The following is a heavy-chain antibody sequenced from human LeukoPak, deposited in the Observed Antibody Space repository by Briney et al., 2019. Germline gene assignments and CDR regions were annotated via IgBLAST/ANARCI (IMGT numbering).Heavy chain of an antibody. D-gene: IGHD1-26*01. Sequence: PSETLSLTCAVSGYSISSGYYWGWIRQPPGKGLEWIGSTYHSGSTYYNPSLKSRVTISVDTSKNQFSLKMSAVTAADTAVYYCARAVGATMAFDYWGQGTLVTVSS. CDR2: TYHSGST. J-gene: IGHJ4*02. CDR3: ARAVGATMAFDY. CDR1: GYSISSGYY. V-gene: IGHV4-38-2*01.